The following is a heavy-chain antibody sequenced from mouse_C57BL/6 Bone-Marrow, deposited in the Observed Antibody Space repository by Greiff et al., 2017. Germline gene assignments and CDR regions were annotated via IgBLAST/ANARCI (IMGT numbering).Heavy chain of an antibody. CDR3: AHYYGSSYDAMDY. CDR2: IDPSDSDT. V-gene: IGHV1-59*01. Sequence: QVQLQQPGAELVRPGTSVKLSCKASGYTFTSYWMHWVKQRPGQGLEWIGGIDPSDSDTNYTQKFKGKATLTVDNSSSTAYLQRSRLTSEDSAVYYCAHYYGSSYDAMDYWGQGTSVTVSA. CDR1: GYTFTSYW. D-gene: IGHD1-1*01. J-gene: IGHJ4*01.